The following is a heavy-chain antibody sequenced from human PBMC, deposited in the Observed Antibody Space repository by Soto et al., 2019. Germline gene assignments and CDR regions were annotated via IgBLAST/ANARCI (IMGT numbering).Heavy chain of an antibody. V-gene: IGHV1-3*01. D-gene: IGHD3-16*01. CDR3: ATPQDYYGGLDS. CDR2: INVGNGNT. J-gene: IGHJ4*02. CDR1: GYTFTRNN. Sequence: QVQFVQSGAEVKKPGASVKVSCKTPGYTFTRNNIHWVRQAPGPRLEWMGWINVGNGNTRYSQKFQGGLTLTRDTPGNTAYLELNSLISEDTAVYDCATPQDYYGGLDSWGQGTLVTVSS.